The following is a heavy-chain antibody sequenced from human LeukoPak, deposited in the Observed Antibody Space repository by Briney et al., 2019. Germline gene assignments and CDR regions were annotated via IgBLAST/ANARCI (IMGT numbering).Heavy chain of an antibody. CDR3: ARDKVVSQYVEMGGYKYYFDY. Sequence: ASVKVSCKASGGTFSSYAISWVRQARGQGLEWMGGIIPIFGTANYAQKFQGRVTITADESTSTAYMELSSLRYEETAVYYCARDKVVSQYVEMGGYKYYFDYWGQGTLVTVSS. CDR1: GGTFSSYA. D-gene: IGHD5-24*01. CDR2: IIPIFGTA. J-gene: IGHJ4*02. V-gene: IGHV1-69*01.